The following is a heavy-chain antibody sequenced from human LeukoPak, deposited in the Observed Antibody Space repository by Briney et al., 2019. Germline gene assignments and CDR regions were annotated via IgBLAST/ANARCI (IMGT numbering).Heavy chain of an antibody. J-gene: IGHJ4*02. CDR1: SGSISSPLHY. Sequence: PSETLSLTCSVSSGSISSPLHYWGWIRQPPGKGLEWIGSIFYTGSTYYNPSLKSRVTLSVDMSKNQFSLKLNSVTAADTAVYYCARGDYFDSWGQGTLVTVSS. CDR3: ARGDYFDS. V-gene: IGHV4-39*07. CDR2: IFYTGST.